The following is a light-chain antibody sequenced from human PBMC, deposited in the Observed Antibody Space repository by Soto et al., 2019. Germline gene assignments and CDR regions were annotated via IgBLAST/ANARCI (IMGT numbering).Light chain of an antibody. V-gene: IGKV3-20*01. J-gene: IGKJ1*01. CDR2: GAS. CDR3: QQHDTSPWT. CDR1: QNISSSY. Sequence: EIVLTQSPGTLSLSPGERATLSCRASQNISSSYLAIAWYQQKPGQPPRLLIYGASSRATGIPDRFSGSGSATDFTLTISRLEPEDFAVYYCQQHDTSPWTFGQGTRVEIK.